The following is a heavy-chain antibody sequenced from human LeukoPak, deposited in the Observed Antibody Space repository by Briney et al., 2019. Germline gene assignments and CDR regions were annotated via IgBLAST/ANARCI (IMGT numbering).Heavy chain of an antibody. CDR1: GFTVSSSY. V-gene: IGHV3-53*01. CDR2: IYSGGST. D-gene: IGHD1-26*01. CDR3: AKDEDSGSFVSIFAY. Sequence: GGSLRLSCAASGFTVSSSYMSWVRQAPGKGLEWVSVIYSGGSTYYADSVKGRFTISRDNSKNTLYLQMNSLRAEDTALYYCAKDEDSGSFVSIFAYWGQGTLVTVSS. J-gene: IGHJ4*02.